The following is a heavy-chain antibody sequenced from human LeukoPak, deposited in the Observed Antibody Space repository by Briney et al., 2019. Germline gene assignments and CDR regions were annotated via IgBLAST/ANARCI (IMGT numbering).Heavy chain of an antibody. CDR2: IYYSGST. CDR3: ARVGTRAMAGPIDY. D-gene: IGHD5-18*01. V-gene: IGHV4-59*01. Sequence: SETLSPTCTVSGGSISSYYWSWIRQPPGKGLEWIGYIYYSGSTNYNPSLKSRVTISVDTSKNQFSLKLSSVTAADTAVYYCARVGTRAMAGPIDYWGQGTLVTVSS. J-gene: IGHJ4*02. CDR1: GGSISSYY.